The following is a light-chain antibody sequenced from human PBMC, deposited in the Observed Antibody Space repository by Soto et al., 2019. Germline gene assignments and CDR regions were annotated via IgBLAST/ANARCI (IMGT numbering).Light chain of an antibody. CDR2: GAS. J-gene: IGKJ1*01. V-gene: IGKV3-20*01. CDR1: QTVYNGF. Sequence: ENVLTQSPGTLSLSPGERATLSCRASQTVYNGFLAWYQQKPGQAPRLLIYGASSRATGIPDRFSGSGSGTDFTLTISSLEPEDFAVYYCQQYVSSPRTFDQGTKVEI. CDR3: QQYVSSPRT.